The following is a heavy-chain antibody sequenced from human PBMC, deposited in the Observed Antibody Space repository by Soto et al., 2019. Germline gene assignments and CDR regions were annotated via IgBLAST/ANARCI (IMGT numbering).Heavy chain of an antibody. CDR3: ARGGGSCYECKRYGMDV. CDR1: GGSISSYY. D-gene: IGHD2-15*01. V-gene: IGHV4-59*01. Sequence: PSETLSLTSTVSGGSISSYYWSWIRQPPGKGLEWIGYIYYSGSTNYNPSLKSRVTISVDTSKNQFSLKLSSVTAADTAVYYCARGGGSCYECKRYGMDVWGQGTTVTVSS. CDR2: IYYSGST. J-gene: IGHJ6*02.